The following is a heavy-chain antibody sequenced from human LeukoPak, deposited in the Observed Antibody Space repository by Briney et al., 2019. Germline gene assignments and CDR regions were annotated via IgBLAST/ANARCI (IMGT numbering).Heavy chain of an antibody. V-gene: IGHV3-23*01. CDR1: GFAFTNYD. J-gene: IGHJ4*02. Sequence: PGGSLILSCAASGFAFTNYDMSWIRQAPGKGLEWVSSITTSGAGTYYPDFVKGRFTISRDNSKNTLYLQMNSLRAEDTAVFYCAIGQQPYLLDYWGQGTLVTVSS. D-gene: IGHD6-13*01. CDR2: ITTSGAGT. CDR3: AIGQQPYLLDY.